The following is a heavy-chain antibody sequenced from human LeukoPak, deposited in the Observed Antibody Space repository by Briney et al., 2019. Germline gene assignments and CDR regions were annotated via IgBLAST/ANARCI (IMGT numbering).Heavy chain of an antibody. CDR1: GGSISSSSYY. V-gene: IGHV4-39*07. Sequence: SETLSLTCTVSGGSISSSSYYWGWIRQPPGKGLEWIGSIYYSGSTYYNPSLKSRVTISVDTSKNQFSLKLSSVTAADTAVYYCTRLVDDAFDIWGQGTMVTVSS. CDR3: TRLVDDAFDI. J-gene: IGHJ3*02. CDR2: IYYSGST. D-gene: IGHD2-15*01.